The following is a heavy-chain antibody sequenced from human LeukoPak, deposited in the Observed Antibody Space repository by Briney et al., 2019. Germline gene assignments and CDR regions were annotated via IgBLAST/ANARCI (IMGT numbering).Heavy chain of an antibody. CDR3: ARAHVYYGSGSSGHYYYMDV. CDR2: IYYSGST. CDR1: GFTFSSYG. J-gene: IGHJ6*03. D-gene: IGHD3-10*01. Sequence: GSLRLSRAASGFTFSSYGMSWVRQPPGKGLEWIGSIYYSGSTYYNPSLKSRVTISVDTSKNQFSLKLSSVTAADTAVYYCARAHVYYGSGSSGHYYYMDVWGKGTTVTISS. V-gene: IGHV4-38-2*01.